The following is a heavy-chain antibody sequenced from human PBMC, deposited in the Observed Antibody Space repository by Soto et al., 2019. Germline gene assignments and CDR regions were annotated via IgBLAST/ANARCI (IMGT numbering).Heavy chain of an antibody. V-gene: IGHV3-9*01. CDR2: ISWNSGSI. Sequence: GGSLRLSCAASGFTFDDYAMHWVRQAPGKGLEWVSGISWNSGSIGYADSVKGRFTISRDNAKNSLYLQMNSLRAEDTALYYCAKDIGSGIAARWYYFDYWGQGTLVTVSS. J-gene: IGHJ4*02. CDR1: GFTFDDYA. CDR3: AKDIGSGIAARWYYFDY. D-gene: IGHD6-6*01.